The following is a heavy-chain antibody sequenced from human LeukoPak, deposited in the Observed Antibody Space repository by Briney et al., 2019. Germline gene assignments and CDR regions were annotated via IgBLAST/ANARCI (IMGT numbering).Heavy chain of an antibody. CDR2: ISYDGSNK. J-gene: IGHJ4*02. V-gene: IGHV3-30*18. D-gene: IGHD3-10*01. Sequence: GGSLRLSCAASGFTFSSYGMHWIRQAPGKGLEWVAVISYDGSNKYYADSVKGRFTISRDNSKNTLYLQMNSLRAEDTAVYYCAKDQGVMVRGVLSFDYWGQGTLVTVSS. CDR3: AKDQGVMVRGVLSFDY. CDR1: GFTFSSYG.